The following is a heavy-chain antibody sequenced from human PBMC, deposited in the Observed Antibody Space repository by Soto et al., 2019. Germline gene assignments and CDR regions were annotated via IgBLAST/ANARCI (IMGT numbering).Heavy chain of an antibody. CDR1: GGTLSSYT. Sequence: SVKLSCKASGGTLSSYTISWVRQAPGQGLEWMGRIIPILGIANYAQKFQGRVTITADKSTSTAYMELSSLRSEDTAVYYCASVYDYYGSGSYDYFDYWGQGTLVTVS. CDR3: ASVYDYYGSGSYDYFDY. V-gene: IGHV1-69*02. D-gene: IGHD3-10*01. J-gene: IGHJ4*02. CDR2: IIPILGIA.